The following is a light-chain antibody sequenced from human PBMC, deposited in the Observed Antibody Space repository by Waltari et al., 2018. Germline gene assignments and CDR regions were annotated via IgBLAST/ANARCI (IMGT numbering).Light chain of an antibody. V-gene: IGKV3-15*01. J-gene: IGKJ2*01. CDR2: RTS. CDR1: QSLSDN. CDR3: QQYNSWPYT. Sequence: EIVMTQSPATLSVAPGERVTLSCRASQSLSDNFAWYQQKPGQAPRLLFYRTSTRATGVPARFSGSGSGTEITLTISSLQFEDFAVYYCQQYNSWPYTFGQGTKLEVK.